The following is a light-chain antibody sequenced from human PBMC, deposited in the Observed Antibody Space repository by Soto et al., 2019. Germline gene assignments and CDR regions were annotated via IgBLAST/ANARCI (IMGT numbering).Light chain of an antibody. V-gene: IGKV3-15*01. J-gene: IGKJ2*01. CDR2: GVS. CDR1: QSVGTK. Sequence: EIVLTQSPATLSVSPGEGATLSCRASQSVGTKLAWYQQKPGQAPRLLIFGVSTRDIGVPARFSGSGSATDFSLTISNLESEDFAVYYCQQYSDWPPAYTFGQGTQLEIK. CDR3: QQYSDWPPAYT.